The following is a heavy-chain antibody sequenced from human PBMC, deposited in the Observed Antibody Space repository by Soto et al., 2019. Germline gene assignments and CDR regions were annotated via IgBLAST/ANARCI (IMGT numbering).Heavy chain of an antibody. CDR1: GFTVRSYG. D-gene: IGHD3-10*01. Sequence: PWGSLGLACAACGFTVRSYGVHWVRQAPGKGLEWVAVISYDGSNKYYADSVKGRFTIARGNSKNTLYLQMNSLRAEDTAVYYCATAHYYGSGSYNHYYYGMDVSGQGTTLTVSS. V-gene: IGHV3-30*03. J-gene: IGHJ6*02. CDR2: ISYDGSNK. CDR3: ATAHYYGSGSYNHYYYGMDV.